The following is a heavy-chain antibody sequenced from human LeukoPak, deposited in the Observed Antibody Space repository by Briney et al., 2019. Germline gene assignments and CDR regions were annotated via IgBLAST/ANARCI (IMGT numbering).Heavy chain of an antibody. CDR1: GASISGADHY. D-gene: IGHD2/OR15-2a*01. V-gene: IGHV4-30-4*01. CDR3: ARVSDTVPSIYFDF. CDR2: IYYSGTT. J-gene: IGHJ4*02. Sequence: SETLSLTCFVSGASISGADHYWSWIRQHPGKGLEWIGDIYYSGTTSYNPSLKSRVLISVDTSKNHFSLKLSSVTAADTAMYYCARVSDTVPSIYFDFWGQGTLVTVSS.